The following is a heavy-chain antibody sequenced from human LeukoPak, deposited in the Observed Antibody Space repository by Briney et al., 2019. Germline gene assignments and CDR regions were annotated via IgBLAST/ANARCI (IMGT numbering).Heavy chain of an antibody. J-gene: IGHJ4*02. V-gene: IGHV4-59*01. CDR1: GGSISSYY. CDR3: ARGSSGWSHFDY. Sequence: SETLSLTCTVSGGSISSYYWSWIRQPPGKGLEWIGNIYYSGSTNYNPSLKSRVTISVDTSKNQFPLKLSSVTAADTAVYYCARGSSGWSHFDYWGQGTLVTVSS. D-gene: IGHD6-19*01. CDR2: IYYSGST.